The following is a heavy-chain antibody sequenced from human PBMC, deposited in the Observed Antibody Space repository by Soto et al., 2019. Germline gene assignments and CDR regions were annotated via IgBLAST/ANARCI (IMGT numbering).Heavy chain of an antibody. Sequence: PGGSLRLSCAASGFTFSSYGMHWVRQAPGKGLEWVAVIWYDGSNKYYADSVKGRFTISRDNSKNTLYLQMNSLRAEDTAVYYCARENFPAYYYYYGMDVWGQGTTVTVSS. CDR2: IWYDGSNK. CDR3: ARENFPAYYYYYGMDV. CDR1: GFTFSSYG. J-gene: IGHJ6*02. V-gene: IGHV3-33*01. D-gene: IGHD1-7*01.